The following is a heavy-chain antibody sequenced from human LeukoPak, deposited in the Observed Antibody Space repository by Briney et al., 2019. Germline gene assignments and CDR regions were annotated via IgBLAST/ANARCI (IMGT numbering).Heavy chain of an antibody. CDR2: ISSSSSYI. CDR1: GFTFSSYS. J-gene: IGHJ4*02. V-gene: IGHV3-21*01. D-gene: IGHD6-19*01. Sequence: GGSLRLSCAASGFTFSSYSMNWVRQAPGKGLEWVSSISSSSSYIYYADSVKGRFTISRDNAKNSPYLQMNSLRAEDTAVYYCARAQGYSSGWRYFDYWGQGTLVTVSS. CDR3: ARAQGYSSGWRYFDY.